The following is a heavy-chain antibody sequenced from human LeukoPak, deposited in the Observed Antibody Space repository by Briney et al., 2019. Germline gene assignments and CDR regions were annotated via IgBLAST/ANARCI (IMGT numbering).Heavy chain of an antibody. V-gene: IGHV4-59*01. CDR1: GGSISSDY. J-gene: IGHJ5*02. CDR3: ARVPPALHGGNYAGWFDP. Sequence: PSETLSLTCTVSGGSISSDYWSWIRQPPGKGLEWIAYINYIGSTNYNPSFKSRVTISVDTSKNQFSLDLTSVTAADTAVYYCARVPPALHGGNYAGWFDPWGQGTLVTVSS. D-gene: IGHD4-23*01. CDR2: INYIGST.